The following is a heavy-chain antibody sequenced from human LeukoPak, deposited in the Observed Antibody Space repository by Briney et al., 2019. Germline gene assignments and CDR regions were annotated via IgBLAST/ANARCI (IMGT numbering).Heavy chain of an antibody. V-gene: IGHV3-33*01. D-gene: IGHD3-3*01. J-gene: IGHJ3*02. CDR2: IWYDGSNK. CDR1: GFTFSSYG. CDR3: ARDYDFWSGYRFRAFDI. Sequence: GGSLRLSCAASGFTFSSYGMHWVRQAPGKGLEWVAVIWYDGSNKYYADSVKGRFTISRDNSKNTLYLQMNSLRAEDTAVYYCARDYDFWSGYRFRAFDIWGQGTMVTVSS.